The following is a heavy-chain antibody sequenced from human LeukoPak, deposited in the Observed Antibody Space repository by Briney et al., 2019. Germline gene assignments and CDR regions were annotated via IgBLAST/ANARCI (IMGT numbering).Heavy chain of an antibody. CDR1: GDSFSNSSYY. V-gene: IGHV4-39*01. Sequence: PSETLSLTXTVSGDSFSNSSYYWGWIRQPPGKGLEWIGDVYYSGSTYYNPSLKSRVTISLDPSNNQFSLKLNSVTAADTAVYYCARHLDITIFAVVTAPYMDVWGKGTTVTVSS. D-gene: IGHD3-3*01. CDR2: VYYSGST. J-gene: IGHJ6*03. CDR3: ARHLDITIFAVVTAPYMDV.